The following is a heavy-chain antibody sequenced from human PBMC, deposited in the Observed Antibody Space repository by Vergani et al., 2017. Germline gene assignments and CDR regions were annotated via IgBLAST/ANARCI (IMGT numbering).Heavy chain of an antibody. CDR1: GGSISSSSYY. CDR2: IYYSGST. D-gene: IGHD3-22*01. V-gene: IGHV4-39*01. CDR3: ARTNYDQELRFDP. Sequence: QLQLQESGPGLVKPSETLSLTCTVSGGSISSSSYYWGWIRQPPGKGLEWIGSIYYSGSTYYNPSLKRRVTISVDTSKNQFSLKLSSVTAADTAVYYCARTNYDQELRFDPWGQGTLVTVSS. J-gene: IGHJ5*02.